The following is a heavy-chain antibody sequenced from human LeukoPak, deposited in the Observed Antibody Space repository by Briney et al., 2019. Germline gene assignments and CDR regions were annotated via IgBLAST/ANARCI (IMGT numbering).Heavy chain of an antibody. J-gene: IGHJ3*02. V-gene: IGHV1-18*01. CDR2: ISAYNGNT. D-gene: IGHD2-21*02. CDR3: ARVEVGYCGGDCYLLDAFDI. CDR1: GYTFTSYG. Sequence: ASVKVSCKAPGYTFTSYGISWVRQAPGQGLEWMGWISAYNGNTNYAQKLQGRVTMTTDTSTSTAYMELGSLRSDDTAVYYCARVEVGYCGGDCYLLDAFDIWGQGTMVTVSS.